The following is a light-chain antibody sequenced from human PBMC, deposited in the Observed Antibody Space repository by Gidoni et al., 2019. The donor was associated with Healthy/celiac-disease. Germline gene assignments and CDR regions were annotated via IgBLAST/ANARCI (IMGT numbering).Light chain of an antibody. J-gene: IGKJ5*01. CDR1: QGISSY. V-gene: IGKV1-9*01. CDR2: AAS. Sequence: DIQLTQSPSFMSASVGDRVTITCWASQGISSYLAWYQQKPGKAPKLLIYAASTLQSGVPSRFSGSGSGTEFTLTISSLQPEDFATYYCQQLNSYPITFGKGTRLEIK. CDR3: QQLNSYPIT.